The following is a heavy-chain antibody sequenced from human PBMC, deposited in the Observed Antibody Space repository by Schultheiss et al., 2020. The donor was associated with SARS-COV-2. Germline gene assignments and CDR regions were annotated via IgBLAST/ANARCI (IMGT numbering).Heavy chain of an antibody. CDR3: ARGQGVLRFLEWSRGSYYFDY. CDR2: INHSGST. J-gene: IGHJ4*02. Sequence: SETLSLTCAVYGGSFSGYYWSWIRQPPGKGLEWIGEINHSGSTNYNPSLKSRVTISVDTSKNQFSLKLSSVTAADTAVYYCARGQGVLRFLEWSRGSYYFDYWGQGTLVTVSS. D-gene: IGHD3-3*01. V-gene: IGHV4-34*01. CDR1: GGSFSGYY.